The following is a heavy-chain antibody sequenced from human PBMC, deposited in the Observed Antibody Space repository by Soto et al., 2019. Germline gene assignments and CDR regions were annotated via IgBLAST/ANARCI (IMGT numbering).Heavy chain of an antibody. CDR1: GFTFSSHG. V-gene: IGHV3-30*18. D-gene: IGHD3-22*01. J-gene: IGHJ1*01. CDR2: VSFDGTNK. Sequence: QVQLVESGGGVVQPGMTLRLSCTASGFTFSSHGMHWVRQAQGKGLEWVAVVSFDGTNKNYADSVRGRFTISRDNSKNTLYLQMSSLRAEDTAVYYCANGDSSGFEYFQSWGQGTLVTVSS. CDR3: ANGDSSGFEYFQS.